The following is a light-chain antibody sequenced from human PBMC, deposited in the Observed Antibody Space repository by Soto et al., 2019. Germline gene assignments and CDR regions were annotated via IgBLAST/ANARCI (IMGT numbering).Light chain of an antibody. CDR2: DVS. CDR3: SSYTSSSLRYV. CDR1: SSDVGYYNY. V-gene: IGLV2-14*03. J-gene: IGLJ1*01. Sequence: QSVLTQPASVSGSPGQSITISCTGTSSDVGYYNYVSWYQQHPGKAPKLLIYDVSHRPSGVSNRFSGSKSGNTASLTISGLQAEDEADYYCSSYTSSSLRYVFGTGTKVT.